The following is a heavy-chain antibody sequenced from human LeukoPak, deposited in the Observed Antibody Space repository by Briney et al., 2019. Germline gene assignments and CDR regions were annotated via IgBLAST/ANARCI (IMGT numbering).Heavy chain of an antibody. D-gene: IGHD3-22*01. J-gene: IGHJ4*02. CDR2: ISTYNGNT. V-gene: IGHV1-18*01. CDR3: ARDLTYYDSSGYYDY. Sequence: ASVKVSCKASGYTFTSYGISWVRQAPGQGLEWMGWISTYNGNTNYAQKLRGRVTMTTDTSTSTAYMELRSLRYDDTAVYYCARDLTYYDSSGYYDYWGQGTLVTVSS. CDR1: GYTFTSYG.